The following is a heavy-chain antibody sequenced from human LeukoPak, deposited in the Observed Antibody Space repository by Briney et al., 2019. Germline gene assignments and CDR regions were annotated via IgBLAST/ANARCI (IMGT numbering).Heavy chain of an antibody. CDR2: IYYIGST. J-gene: IGHJ4*02. Sequence: SETLSLTCAVSGGSISSGGYWSWLRQPPGEGLEWIGQIYYIGSTNYNPSLESRVIMSLDKSTNQLSLRFNSVTAADTAVYYCARHGSYSLAFWGQGALVTVSS. V-gene: IGHV4-4*02. D-gene: IGHD1-26*01. CDR1: GGSISSGGY. CDR3: ARHGSYSLAF.